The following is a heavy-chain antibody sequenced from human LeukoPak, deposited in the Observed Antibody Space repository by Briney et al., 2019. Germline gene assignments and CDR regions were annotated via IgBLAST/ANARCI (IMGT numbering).Heavy chain of an antibody. D-gene: IGHD3-9*01. V-gene: IGHV3-30*18. Sequence: GGSLRLSCAASGFTFSSYGMHWVRQAPGKGLEWVAVISYDGSNKYYADSVKGRFTISRDNSKNTLYLQMNSLRAEDTAVYYCAKDGYDILTGDYDNYYYYGMDVWGQGTTVTVSS. J-gene: IGHJ6*02. CDR1: GFTFSSYG. CDR3: AKDGYDILTGDYDNYYYYGMDV. CDR2: ISYDGSNK.